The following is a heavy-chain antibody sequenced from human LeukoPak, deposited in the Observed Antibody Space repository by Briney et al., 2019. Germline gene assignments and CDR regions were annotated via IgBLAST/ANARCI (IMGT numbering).Heavy chain of an antibody. CDR2: IYSSGST. Sequence: SETLSLTCTVSGGSISSYYWSWIRQPAGKGLEWIGRIYSSGSTNYNPSLKSRVTISVDTSKNQFSLKLSSVTAADTAVYYCAREPVTIFGVANYFDYWGQGTLVTVSS. CDR1: GGSISSYY. V-gene: IGHV4-4*07. D-gene: IGHD3-3*01. J-gene: IGHJ4*02. CDR3: AREPVTIFGVANYFDY.